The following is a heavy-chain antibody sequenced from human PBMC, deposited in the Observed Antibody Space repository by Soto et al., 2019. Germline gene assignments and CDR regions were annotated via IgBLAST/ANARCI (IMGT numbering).Heavy chain of an antibody. V-gene: IGHV1-3*01. D-gene: IGHD5-12*01. CDR2: INADKGDT. CDR3: ARGPLSGVATIWDYANWFDP. J-gene: IGHJ5*02. CDR1: GYSFTDFA. Sequence: QAQLVQSGAEVKQPVASVKVSCKSSGYSFTDFAMHWVRLASGQRLEWMGWINADKGDTKYSPKFQGRVTITRDTSATTVYMELRSLRSEDTAVYYCARGPLSGVATIWDYANWFDPWGQGSLVTVST.